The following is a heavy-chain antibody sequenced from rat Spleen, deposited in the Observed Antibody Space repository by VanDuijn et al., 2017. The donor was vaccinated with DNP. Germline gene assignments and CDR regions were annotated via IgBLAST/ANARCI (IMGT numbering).Heavy chain of an antibody. CDR2: INTGSGGT. CDR3: ARYGYNAMDA. V-gene: IGHV1-43*01. Sequence: QVQLQQSGAELAKPGSSVKISCKASGYTFISYYINWMKQTTGQGLEFIGYINTGSGGTNYNENFKGKATFTVDKSSSTAFMQLSLLTPDDSAVYYCARYGYNAMDAWGQGTSVTVSS. D-gene: IGHD1-4*01. CDR1: GYTFISYY. J-gene: IGHJ4*01.